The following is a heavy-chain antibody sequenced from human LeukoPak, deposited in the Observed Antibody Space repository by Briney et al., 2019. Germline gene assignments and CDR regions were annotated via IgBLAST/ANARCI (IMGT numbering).Heavy chain of an antibody. Sequence: XXMRWVXXXPXKGLVWVSRINGDGSIITYADSVKGRFTISRDNAKNTLYLQMNSLRAEDTAVYYCTKAPFVYYYYGMDVWGQGTTVTVSS. CDR1: XX. V-gene: IGHV3-74*01. J-gene: IGHJ6*02. D-gene: IGHD3-3*01. CDR2: INGDGSII. CDR3: TKAPFVYYYYGMDV.